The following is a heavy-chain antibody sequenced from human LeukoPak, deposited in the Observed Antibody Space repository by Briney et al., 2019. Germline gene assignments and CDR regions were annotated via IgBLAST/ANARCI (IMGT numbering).Heavy chain of an antibody. CDR1: GFSLTTSGVA. D-gene: IGHD3-10*01. CDR3: GHRGTDFLRAWFDP. V-gene: IGHV2-5*01. CDR2: IYWNDDK. Sequence: ESGPTLVNPTQTLTLTCTFSGFSLTTSGVAVGWIRQPPRKALEWLAIIYWNDDKYYSPSLKSRLTVTKDTSKNQVVLRMTNMDPVDTATYYCGHRGTDFLRAWFDPWGQGTLVTVSS. J-gene: IGHJ5*02.